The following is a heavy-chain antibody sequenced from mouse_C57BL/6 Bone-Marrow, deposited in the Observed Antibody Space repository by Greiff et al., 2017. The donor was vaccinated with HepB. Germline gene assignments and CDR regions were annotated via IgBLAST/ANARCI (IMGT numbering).Heavy chain of an antibody. CDR1: GYTFTSYG. CDR3: ARLDYGSSPYYFDY. CDR2: IYPRSGNT. D-gene: IGHD1-1*01. Sequence: VQLQQSGAELARPGASVKLSCKASGYTFTSYGISWVKQRTGQGLEWIGEIYPRSGNTYYNEKFKGKATLTADKSSSTAYMELRSLTSEDSAVYFCARLDYGSSPYYFDYWGQGTTLTVSS. V-gene: IGHV1-81*01. J-gene: IGHJ2*01.